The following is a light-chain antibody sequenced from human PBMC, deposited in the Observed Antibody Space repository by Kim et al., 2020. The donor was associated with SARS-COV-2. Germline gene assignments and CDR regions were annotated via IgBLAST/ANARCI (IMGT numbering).Light chain of an antibody. CDR3: HSRDTSDNHPV. J-gene: IGLJ1*01. CDR2: GKY. CDR1: SLRNYY. V-gene: IGLV3-19*01. Sequence: LGQTVRLTCQGDSLRNYYATWYQQMPGQAPVLVIYGKYNRPSGIPDRFSGSSSVNTASLTITGAQAEYEADYYCHSRDTSDNHPVFGTGTKVTVL.